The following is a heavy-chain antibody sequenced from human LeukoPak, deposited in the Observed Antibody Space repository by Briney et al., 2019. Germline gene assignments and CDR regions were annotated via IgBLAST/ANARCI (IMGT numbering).Heavy chain of an antibody. V-gene: IGHV3-23*01. Sequence: PGGSLRLSCAASGFTFSSYAMSWVRQAPGKGLEWVSAISGSGGSTYYADSVKGRFTISRDKSKNTLYLQMNSLRAEDTAVYYCAKAGGFASWYDYWGQGALVTVSS. J-gene: IGHJ4*02. D-gene: IGHD6-13*01. CDR2: ISGSGGST. CDR1: GFTFSSYA. CDR3: AKAGGFASWYDY.